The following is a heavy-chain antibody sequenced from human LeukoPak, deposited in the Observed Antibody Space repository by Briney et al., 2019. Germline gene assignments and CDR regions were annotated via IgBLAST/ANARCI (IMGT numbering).Heavy chain of an antibody. D-gene: IGHD1-1*01. V-gene: IGHV3-21*01. CDR2: ISPTGGAI. Sequence: GGSLRLCCVASEFTFSTSAMNLVRQAPGRGLELVPSISPTGGAIFYAASLRGRIIISRDNAKNSLFLQMNSLTAEDTALYFCATGIRERGFDYWGQGTLVTVSS. CDR1: EFTFSTSA. J-gene: IGHJ4*02. CDR3: ATGIRERGFDY.